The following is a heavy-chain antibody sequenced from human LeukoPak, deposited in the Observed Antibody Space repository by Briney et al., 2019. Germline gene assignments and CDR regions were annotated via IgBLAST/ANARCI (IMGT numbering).Heavy chain of an antibody. V-gene: IGHV3-23*01. J-gene: IGHJ3*02. D-gene: IGHD1-26*01. CDR1: GFTFSSYW. CDR3: AKRSSMGAFDI. CDR2: ISDNGGGT. Sequence: PGGSLRLSCAASGFTFSSYWMSWVRQAPGKGLEWVSAISDNGGGTFYIDSVKGRFTISRDNSKNMLYLQMNSLRADDTALYYCAKRSSMGAFDIWGQGTMVTVSS.